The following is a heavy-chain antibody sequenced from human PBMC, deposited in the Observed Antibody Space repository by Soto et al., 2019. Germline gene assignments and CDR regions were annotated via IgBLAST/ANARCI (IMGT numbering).Heavy chain of an antibody. CDR1: GGSISSYY. V-gene: IGHV4-59*01. Sequence: SETLSLTCTVSGGSISSYYWSWIRQPPGKGLEWIGYIYYSGSTNYNPSLKSRVTISVDTSKNQFSLKLSSVTAADTAVYYCARVIVVVPAAISYWFDLWGQGTLVTVSS. CDR3: ARVIVVVPAAISYWFDL. CDR2: IYYSGST. J-gene: IGHJ5*02. D-gene: IGHD2-2*01.